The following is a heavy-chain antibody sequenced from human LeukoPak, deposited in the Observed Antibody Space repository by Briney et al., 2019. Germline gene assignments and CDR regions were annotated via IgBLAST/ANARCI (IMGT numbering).Heavy chain of an antibody. J-gene: IGHJ4*02. CDR2: INPNSGNT. V-gene: IGHV1-8*02. D-gene: IGHD6-19*01. Sequence: ASVKVSCKASGYTFTGYYMHWVRQAPGQGLEWMGWINPNSGNTGYAQKFQGRVTMTRNTSISTAYMELSSLRSEDTAVYYCARVTSGWYVEDLEGDDYWGQGTLVTVSS. CDR3: ARVTSGWYVEDLEGDDY. CDR1: GYTFTGYY.